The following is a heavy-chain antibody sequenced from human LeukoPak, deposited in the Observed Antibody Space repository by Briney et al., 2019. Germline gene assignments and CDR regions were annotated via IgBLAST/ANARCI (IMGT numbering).Heavy chain of an antibody. J-gene: IGHJ5*02. V-gene: IGHV1-18*01. D-gene: IGHD6-6*01. CDR1: GYTFTTYG. CDR3: ARDRIAVRPGWFDP. CDR2: ISAYNGNT. Sequence: GASVKVSCKASGYTFTTYGINWVRQAPGQGLEWMGWISAYNGNTNYAQKFQGRVTMTTDTSTSTAYMDLRGLRSDDTAVYYCARDRIAVRPGWFDPWGQGTLVTVFS.